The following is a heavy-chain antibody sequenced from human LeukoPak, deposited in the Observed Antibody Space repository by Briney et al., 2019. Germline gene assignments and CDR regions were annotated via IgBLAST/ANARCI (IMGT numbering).Heavy chain of an antibody. V-gene: IGHV4-38-2*02. CDR3: ATSLERYYYGSGTYLY. CDR2: IYHSGST. D-gene: IGHD3-10*01. J-gene: IGHJ4*02. Sequence: PSETLSLTCTVSGYSISSGYFWGWIRQPPGKGLEWIGTIYHSGSTYYNASLESRVTISLDTSTNQFSLNLSSVTAADTAVYYCATSLERYYYGSGTYLYWGQGTLVLVSS. CDR1: GYSISSGYF.